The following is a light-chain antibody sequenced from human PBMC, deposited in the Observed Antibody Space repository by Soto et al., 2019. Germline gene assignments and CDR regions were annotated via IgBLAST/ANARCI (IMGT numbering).Light chain of an antibody. V-gene: IGKV1-5*03. CDR1: QDINRW. CDR3: QHYNSYSEA. Sequence: DIQMTQSPSTLSASVGDRVTITCRASQDINRWLAWYQQKPGKAPKILIYKASTLKSGVPSRFSGSGSGTEFTLTISSLQPDDFATYYCQHYNSYSEAFGQGTKVDIK. CDR2: KAS. J-gene: IGKJ1*01.